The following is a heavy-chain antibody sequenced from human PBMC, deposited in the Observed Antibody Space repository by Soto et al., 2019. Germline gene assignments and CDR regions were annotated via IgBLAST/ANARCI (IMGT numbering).Heavy chain of an antibody. J-gene: IGHJ6*02. CDR1: GGSINTYY. D-gene: IGHD2-2*01. CDR2: ISYSGTT. V-gene: IGHV4-59*01. Sequence: SETLSVTCSVSGGSINTYYWSWVRQPPGKGLEWIGFISYSGTTNFNPSLKSRVTMSIDTSKKQFSMKLNSVTPADTAVYYCVRDHRYCSSTSCPGGMDVWGHGTTVTVSS. CDR3: VRDHRYCSSTSCPGGMDV.